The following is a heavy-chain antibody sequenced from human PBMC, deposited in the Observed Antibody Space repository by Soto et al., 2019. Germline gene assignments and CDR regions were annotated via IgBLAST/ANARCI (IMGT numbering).Heavy chain of an antibody. V-gene: IGHV2-26*01. Sequence: SGPTLVNHTETLTLTCTVSGFSLSNARMGVSWIRQPPGKALEWLAHIFSNDEKSYSTSLKSRLTISKDTSKSQVVLTMTNMDPVDTATYYCARITELYNWNDGHYFDYWGQGTLVTVSS. D-gene: IGHD1-1*01. J-gene: IGHJ4*02. CDR1: GFSLSNARMG. CDR2: IFSNDEK. CDR3: ARITELYNWNDGHYFDY.